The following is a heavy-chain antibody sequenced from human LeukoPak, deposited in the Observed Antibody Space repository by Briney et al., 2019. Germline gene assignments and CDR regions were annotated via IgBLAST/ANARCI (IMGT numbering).Heavy chain of an antibody. CDR2: INHSGST. Sequence: PSETLSLTCAVYGGSFSGYYSGSFSDYSWSWIRQPPGKGLEQIGEINHSGSTNYNPSLKSRVTISVGTSKNQFSLKLSSVTAADTAVYYCASGGSGDFWSGYWMGYHDYWGQGTLVTVSS. CDR1: GGSFSGYYSGSFSDYS. D-gene: IGHD3-3*01. CDR3: ASGGSGDFWSGYWMGYHDY. J-gene: IGHJ4*02. V-gene: IGHV4-34*01.